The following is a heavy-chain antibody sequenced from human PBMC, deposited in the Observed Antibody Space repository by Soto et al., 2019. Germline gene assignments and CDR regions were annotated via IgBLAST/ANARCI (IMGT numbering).Heavy chain of an antibody. CDR2: ITTFNGNT. J-gene: IGHJ4*02. CDR3: ATLPPYYFDTSGYFLED. CDR1: GYSFPSHG. D-gene: IGHD3-22*01. V-gene: IGHV1-18*01. Sequence: ASVKVSCKASGYSFPSHGIGWMRQAPGQGLEWMGWITTFNGNTNYAKKFQERVTMTADTSTNTVYMELRSLRYDDTAVYFCATLPPYYFDTSGYFLEDWGQGTLVTVSS.